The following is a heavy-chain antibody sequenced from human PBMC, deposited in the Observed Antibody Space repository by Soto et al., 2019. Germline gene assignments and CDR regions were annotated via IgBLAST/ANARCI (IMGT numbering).Heavy chain of an antibody. V-gene: IGHV1-69*01. J-gene: IGHJ6*02. CDR2: IIPIFGTA. Sequence: QVQLVQSGAEVKKPGSSVKVSCKASGGTFSSYAISWVRQAPGQGLEWMGGIIPIFGTANYAQKFQGRVTITADESTSTAYMELSSLRSEDTAVYYCARVYDSSGCHYGYYYYGMDVWGQGTTVTVSS. CDR1: GGTFSSYA. D-gene: IGHD3-22*01. CDR3: ARVYDSSGCHYGYYYYGMDV.